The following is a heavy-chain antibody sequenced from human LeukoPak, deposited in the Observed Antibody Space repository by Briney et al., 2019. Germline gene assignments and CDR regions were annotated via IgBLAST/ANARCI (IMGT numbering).Heavy chain of an antibody. V-gene: IGHV4-61*02. CDR1: GGSISSGSYY. J-gene: IGHJ5*02. D-gene: IGHD3-10*01. Sequence: TPSETLSLTCTVSGGSISSGSYYWSWIRQPAGKGLEWIGRVYSSGSTDYNPSLKSRLSISVDTSKNQFSLKLSSVTAADTAVYYCASFGSGSYYTKSGWFDPWGQGTLVTVSS. CDR2: VYSSGST. CDR3: ASFGSGSYYTKSGWFDP.